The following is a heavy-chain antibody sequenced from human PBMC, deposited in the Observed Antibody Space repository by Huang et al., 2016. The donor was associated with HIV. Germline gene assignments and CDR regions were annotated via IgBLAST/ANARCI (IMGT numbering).Heavy chain of an antibody. V-gene: IGHV4-34*01. J-gene: IGHJ4*02. CDR2: INHVGKT. CDR3: VRGRGTSWSFFDT. D-gene: IGHD2-2*01. CDR1: GDSFSDFF. Sequence: QVRLDQWGAGLLKPSETLSLTCAVYGDSFSDFFWRWIRQSPGKGLEWIGEINHVGKTNYNPSLKSRVTIAVDTSKNQFSLKLKSVTVDDTSMYYGVRGRGTSWSFFDTWGQGSLVTVFS.